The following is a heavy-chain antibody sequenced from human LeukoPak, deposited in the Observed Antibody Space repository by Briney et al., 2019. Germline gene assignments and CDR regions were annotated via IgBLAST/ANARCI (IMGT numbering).Heavy chain of an antibody. D-gene: IGHD6-6*01. CDR2: IYHSGST. CDR1: GYSISSGYY. J-gene: IGHJ6*03. CDR3: ARQTSSSSYYYYYYYMDV. V-gene: IGHV4-38-2*01. Sequence: SETLSLTCALSGYSISSGYYWGWIRQPPVKGLEWIGSIYHSGSTYYNPSLKSRVTISVDTSKNQFSLKLSSVTAADTAVYYCARQTSSSSYYYYYYYMDVWGKGTTVTVSS.